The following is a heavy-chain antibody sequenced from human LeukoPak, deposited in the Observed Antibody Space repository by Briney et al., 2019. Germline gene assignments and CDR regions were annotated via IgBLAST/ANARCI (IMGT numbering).Heavy chain of an antibody. Sequence: SETLSLTCIAFDYSISSGYYWGWIRQPPGEGLEWIGSISHSGTTYYNPSLKSRITISLDTSKNQFSLKLRSVTAADTAFYYCVREGDVLGATIDSWGQGTLVTVSS. V-gene: IGHV4-38-2*02. D-gene: IGHD1-26*01. CDR3: VREGDVLGATIDS. J-gene: IGHJ4*02. CDR1: DYSISSGYY. CDR2: ISHSGTT.